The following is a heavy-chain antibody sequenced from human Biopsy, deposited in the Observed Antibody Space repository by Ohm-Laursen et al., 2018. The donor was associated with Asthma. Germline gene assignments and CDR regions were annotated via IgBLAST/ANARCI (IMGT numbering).Heavy chain of an antibody. CDR2: VNTGNGDT. D-gene: IGHD3-3*01. CDR3: ARAVTILQEWSGGMDV. Sequence: ASVKVSCNASGYNFISFAIHWVRQAPGQRLEWMGWVNTGNGDTKYSQKFQGRVTITRDTSASTAYMELSSLTIEDTAVYYCARAVTILQEWSGGMDVWGQGTTVTVSS. CDR1: GYNFISFA. J-gene: IGHJ6*02. V-gene: IGHV1-3*04.